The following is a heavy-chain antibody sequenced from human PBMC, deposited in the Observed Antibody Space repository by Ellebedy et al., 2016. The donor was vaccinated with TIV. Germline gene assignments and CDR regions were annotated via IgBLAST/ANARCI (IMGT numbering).Heavy chain of an antibody. CDR1: GFTFSSYG. D-gene: IGHD3-9*01. V-gene: IGHV3-33*01. CDR2: ILYDGSNK. CDR3: ARARLDWNWFDP. Sequence: GGSLRLXXAASGFTFSSYGMHWVRQAPGKGLEWVAVILYDGSNKYYADSVKGRFTISRDNPKNTLYLQMNSLRAEDTAVYYCARARLDWNWFDPWGQGTLVTVSS. J-gene: IGHJ5*02.